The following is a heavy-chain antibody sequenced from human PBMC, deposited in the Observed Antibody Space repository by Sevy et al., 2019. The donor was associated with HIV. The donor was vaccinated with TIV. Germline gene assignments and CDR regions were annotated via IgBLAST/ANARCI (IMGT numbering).Heavy chain of an antibody. CDR2: ISYNGRNQ. CDR1: GFSLSDHA. CDR3: ARFVGYCSGGRCSIIDF. D-gene: IGHD2-15*01. J-gene: IGHJ4*02. V-gene: IGHV3-30*04. Sequence: GGSLRLSCAASGFSLSDHAVSWVRQTPGKGLEWLAVISYNGRNQYYADSVKGRFTISKDDSRNTCYLQLNSLRAEDTAVYYCARFVGYCSGGRCSIIDFWGQGTLVTVSS.